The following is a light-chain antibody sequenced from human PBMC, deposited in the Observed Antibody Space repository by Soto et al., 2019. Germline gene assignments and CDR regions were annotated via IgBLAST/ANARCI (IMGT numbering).Light chain of an antibody. CDR1: QNINNW. V-gene: IGKV1-5*01. Sequence: DIQTTQSPSTLSASVGDRVTITCRASQNINNWIAWYQQKPGKAPKFLIYDASTLESGVPSRFSGSGFGTEFSLTISSLQPDDFGSYYCQHMRTFGQGTKVEIK. CDR3: QHMRT. CDR2: DAS. J-gene: IGKJ1*01.